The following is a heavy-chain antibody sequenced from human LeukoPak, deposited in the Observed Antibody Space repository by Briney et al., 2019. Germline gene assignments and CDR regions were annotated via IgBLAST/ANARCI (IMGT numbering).Heavy chain of an antibody. Sequence: SETLSLTCTVSGGSISSYYWSWIRQPPGKGLEWIGYIYTSGSTNYNPSRKSRVTISVDTSKNQFSLKLSSVTAADTAVYYCARQRGSSSAGYNWFDPWGQGTLVTVSS. V-gene: IGHV4-4*09. CDR1: GGSISSYY. D-gene: IGHD6-6*01. CDR2: IYTSGST. CDR3: ARQRGSSSAGYNWFDP. J-gene: IGHJ5*02.